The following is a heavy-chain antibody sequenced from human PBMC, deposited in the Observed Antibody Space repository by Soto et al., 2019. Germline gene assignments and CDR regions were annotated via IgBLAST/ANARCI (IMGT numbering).Heavy chain of an antibody. CDR1: EFTFSLTNAW. D-gene: IGHD3-9*01. CDR2: IKSKTDGATT. V-gene: IGHV3-15*01. J-gene: IGHJ4*02. Sequence: EVQLVESGGGLVKPGGSLTVSCVASEFTFSLTNAWMSWVRQAPGKGLEWVGRIKSKTDGATTEYAAPVKGRYTISRDDSKNTLYLEMTSLQIEDTAVYYCATDRGVTNRKIFWAFEFWGQGALVTVSS. CDR3: ATDRGVTNRKIFWAFEF.